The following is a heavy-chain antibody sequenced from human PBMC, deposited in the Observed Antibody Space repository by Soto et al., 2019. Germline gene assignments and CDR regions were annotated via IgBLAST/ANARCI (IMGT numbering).Heavy chain of an antibody. Sequence: SETLSLTCAVSGGSFRGYFWSWIRQSPAKGLEWIGEINDSGNTYYNPSFKSRLTISVDTSTSQISLRLTSVTAADSAVYYCQGGDFWGQGTRVTSPQ. CDR3: QGGDF. CDR2: INDSGNT. CDR1: GGSFRGYF. J-gene: IGHJ4*02. V-gene: IGHV4-34*01. D-gene: IGHD3-16*01.